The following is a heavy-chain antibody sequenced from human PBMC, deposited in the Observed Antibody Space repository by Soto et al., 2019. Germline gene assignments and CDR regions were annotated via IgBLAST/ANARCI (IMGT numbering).Heavy chain of an antibody. D-gene: IGHD3-16*01. CDR2: IYYSGST. Sequence: NPSETLSLTCTVSGDSMNSYYWSWIRQSPGKGLEWVGYIYYSGSTHYNPSLKSRVTISLDTSKKQFSLRVTSVTAADTAIYYCARVGAASRNYYYYGVDVWGQGTTVTVSS. CDR1: GDSMNSYY. V-gene: IGHV4-59*01. J-gene: IGHJ6*02. CDR3: ARVGAASRNYYYYGVDV.